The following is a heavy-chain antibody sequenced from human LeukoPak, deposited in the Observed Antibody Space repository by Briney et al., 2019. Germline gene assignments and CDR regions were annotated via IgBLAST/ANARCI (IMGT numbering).Heavy chain of an antibody. CDR1: GGSISSYY. CDR3: RAEKKELLRGPPFDY. D-gene: IGHD3-22*01. CDR2: IYYSGST. J-gene: IGHJ4*02. Sequence: SETLSLTCTVSGGSISSYYWSWIRQPPGKGLEWIGYIYYSGSTNYNPSLKSRVTISVDTSKNQFSLKLSSVTAADTAVYYCRAEKKELLRGPPFDYWGQGTLVTVSS. V-gene: IGHV4-59*12.